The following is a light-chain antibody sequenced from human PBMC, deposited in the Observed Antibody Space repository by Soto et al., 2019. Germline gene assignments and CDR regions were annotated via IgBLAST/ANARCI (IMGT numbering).Light chain of an antibody. Sequence: QSALTQPASVSGSPGQSITISCAGTSSDIGAYNYVSWYQHLPGKAPKLIIYDVVTRPSGISTRFSASKSGNTASLTISGLQAEDEADYYCSSYTTRNTEVFGTGTKLIVL. CDR2: DVV. V-gene: IGLV2-14*03. CDR3: SSYTTRNTEV. CDR1: SSDIGAYNY. J-gene: IGLJ1*01.